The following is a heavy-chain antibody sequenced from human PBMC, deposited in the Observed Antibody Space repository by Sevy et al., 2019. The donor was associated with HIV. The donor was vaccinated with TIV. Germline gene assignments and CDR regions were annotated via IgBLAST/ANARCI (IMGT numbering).Heavy chain of an antibody. Sequence: GGFLRLSCAASGFTFSSYSMNWVRQAPGKGLEWVSSISSSSSYIYYTDTVKGRFTISRDNAKNSLYLQMNSLRAEDTAVYYCARDKGRYYDFWSGYQDHHYYYYGMDVWGQGTTVTVSS. CDR2: ISSSSSYI. J-gene: IGHJ6*02. CDR1: GFTFSSYS. CDR3: ARDKGRYYDFWSGYQDHHYYYYGMDV. V-gene: IGHV3-21*01. D-gene: IGHD3-3*01.